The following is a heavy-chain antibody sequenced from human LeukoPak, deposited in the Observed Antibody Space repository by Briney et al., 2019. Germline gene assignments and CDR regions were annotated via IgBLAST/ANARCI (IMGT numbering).Heavy chain of an antibody. CDR3: AKVHDGAAAGTGADYYYYMDV. D-gene: IGHD6-13*01. Sequence: PGGSLRLSCAASGFTFNIYGMHWVRQAPGKGLEWVSFIRLDGTNQYYSDSVKGRFTISRDNSRNTLYLQMNSLRAEDTAVYYCAKVHDGAAAGTGADYYYYMDVWGKGTTVTVSS. CDR1: GFTFNIYG. J-gene: IGHJ6*03. CDR2: IRLDGTNQ. V-gene: IGHV3-30*02.